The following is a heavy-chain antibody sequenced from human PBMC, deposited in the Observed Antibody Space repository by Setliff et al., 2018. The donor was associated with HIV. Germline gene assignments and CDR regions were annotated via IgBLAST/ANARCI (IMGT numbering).Heavy chain of an antibody. J-gene: IGHJ4*02. D-gene: IGHD2-2*01. V-gene: IGHV3-48*03. Sequence: GGSLRLSCAASGFTFSNFEMNWVRQAPGKGLEWVSYISSSGTIMHYADSVKGRFTISRDNAKNSLYLQMNSLRAEDTAVYFCARGEPSILVVPAAFFDYWGQGTLVTVSS. CDR3: ARGEPSILVVPAAFFDY. CDR1: GFTFSNFE. CDR2: ISSSGTIM.